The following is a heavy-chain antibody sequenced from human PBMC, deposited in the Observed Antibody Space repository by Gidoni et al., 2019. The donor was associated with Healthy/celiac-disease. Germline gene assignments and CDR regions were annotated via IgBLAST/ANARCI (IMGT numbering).Heavy chain of an antibody. CDR3: ARDKSPFDYGDILDYYYGMDV. D-gene: IGHD4-17*01. CDR1: GFTFSSYS. CDR2: ISSSSSTI. Sequence: EVQLVESGGGLVQPGGSLRLSCAASGFTFSSYSMNWVRQAPGKGLEWVSYISSSSSTIYYADAVKGRFTISRDNAKNSLYLQMNSLRAEDTAVYYCARDKSPFDYGDILDYYYGMDVWGQGTTVTVSS. J-gene: IGHJ6*02. V-gene: IGHV3-48*04.